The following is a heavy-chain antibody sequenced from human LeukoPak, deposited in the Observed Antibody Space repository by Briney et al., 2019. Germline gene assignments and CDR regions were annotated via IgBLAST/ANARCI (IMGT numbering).Heavy chain of an antibody. CDR2: IYYSGRT. CDR1: GDSINSYY. Sequence: SETLSLTCTVSGDSINSYYWNWIRQPPGKGLEWIGYIYYSGRTNYNPSLKSRVTISVDTSKNQFSLKLSSVTAADTAVYYCATLAGYIYGVTTDYWGQGTLVTVSS. D-gene: IGHD5-18*01. CDR3: ATLAGYIYGVTTDY. V-gene: IGHV4-59*08. J-gene: IGHJ4*02.